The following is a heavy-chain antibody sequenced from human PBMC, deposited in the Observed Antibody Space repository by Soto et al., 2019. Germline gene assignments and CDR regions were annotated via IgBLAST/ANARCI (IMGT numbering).Heavy chain of an antibody. J-gene: IGHJ4*02. CDR3: ARGVDIVATALSPPNY. CDR1: GYTFTSYD. Sequence: ASVKVSCKASGYTFTSYDINWVRQATGQGLEWMGWMNPNSGNTGYAQKFQGRVTMTTNTSISTAYMELSSLRSEDTAVYYCARGVDIVATALSPPNYWGQGTRVTVSS. V-gene: IGHV1-8*01. D-gene: IGHD5-12*01. CDR2: MNPNSGNT.